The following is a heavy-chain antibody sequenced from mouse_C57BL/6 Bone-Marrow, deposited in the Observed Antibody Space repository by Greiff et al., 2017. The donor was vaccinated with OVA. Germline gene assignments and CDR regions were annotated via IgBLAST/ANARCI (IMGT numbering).Heavy chain of an antibody. CDR3: ARDEDYYGSSLFAY. J-gene: IGHJ3*01. D-gene: IGHD1-1*01. V-gene: IGHV5-4*01. Sequence: EVHLVESGGGLVKPGGSLKLSCAASGFTFSSYAMSWVRQTPEKRLEWVATISDGGSYTYYPDNVKGRFTISRDNAKNNLYLQMSHLKSEDTAMYYCARDEDYYGSSLFAYWGQGTLVTVSA. CDR2: ISDGGSYT. CDR1: GFTFSSYA.